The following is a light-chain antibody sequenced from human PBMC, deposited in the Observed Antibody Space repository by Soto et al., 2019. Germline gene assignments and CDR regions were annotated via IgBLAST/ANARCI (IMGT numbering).Light chain of an antibody. CDR2: EVS. J-gene: IGLJ3*02. Sequence: QSALTQPPSASGSPGQSVTISCTGSGSDVGGHNHVSWYQQHPGEVPKLIIYEVSERPSGVPDRFSGSKSGNTASLTVSGLQADDEADYYCCSYVAGDSWVFGGGTKLTGL. CDR3: CSYVAGDSWV. V-gene: IGLV2-8*01. CDR1: GSDVGGHNH.